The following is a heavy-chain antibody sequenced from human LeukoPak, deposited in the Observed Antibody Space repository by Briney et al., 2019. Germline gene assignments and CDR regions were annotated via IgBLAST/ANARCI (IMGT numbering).Heavy chain of an antibody. V-gene: IGHV4-59*08. CDR1: GGSISSYY. CDR3: ARRVAGGIYGMDV. D-gene: IGHD6-19*01. Sequence: SETLSLTCTVSGGSISSYYWSWIRQPPGKGLEWIGYIYYSGSTNYNPSLKSRVTISVDTPKNQFSLKLSSVTAADTAVYYCARRVAGGIYGMDVWGQGTTVTVSS. CDR2: IYYSGST. J-gene: IGHJ6*02.